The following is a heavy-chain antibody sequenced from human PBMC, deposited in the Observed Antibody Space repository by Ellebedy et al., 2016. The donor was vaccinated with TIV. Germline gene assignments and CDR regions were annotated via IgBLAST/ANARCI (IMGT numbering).Heavy chain of an antibody. CDR1: GYTFTGYY. CDR2: INPNSGGT. V-gene: IGHV1-2*04. CDR3: ARGAEPHCSGGSCYSFRFDP. Sequence: ASVKVSXXASGYTFTGYYMHWVRQAPGQGLEWMGWINPNSGGTNYAQKFQGWVTMTRDTSISTAYMELSRLRSDDTAVYYCARGAEPHCSGGSCYSFRFDPWGQGTLVTVSS. D-gene: IGHD2-15*01. J-gene: IGHJ5*02.